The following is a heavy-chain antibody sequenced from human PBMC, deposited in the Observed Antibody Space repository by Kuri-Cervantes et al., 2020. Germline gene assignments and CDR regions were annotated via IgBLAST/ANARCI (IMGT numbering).Heavy chain of an antibody. D-gene: IGHD6-25*01. CDR2: IKQDGSEK. V-gene: IGHV3-7*01. Sequence: GGSLRLSCAASGFTFSSYWLSWVRQAPGKGLEWVANIKQDGSEKYYVDSVKGRFTFSRDNAKNSLYLQMNSLRAEDTAVYYCARDPSGRSASDIWGQGTMVTVSS. J-gene: IGHJ3*02. CDR1: GFTFSSYW. CDR3: ARDPSGRSASDI.